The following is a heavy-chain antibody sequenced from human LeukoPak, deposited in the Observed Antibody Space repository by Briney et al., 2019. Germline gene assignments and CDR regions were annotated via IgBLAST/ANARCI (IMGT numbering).Heavy chain of an antibody. J-gene: IGHJ4*02. CDR2: IYHSGST. Sequence: PSETLSLTCAVSGGSISSSNWWSWVRQPPGKGLEWIGEIYHSGSTYYKPSLKSRVTISVDASKNKFSLKLTSVTAADTAVYYCARDQTYYDFWSGYSQYYFDYWGQGTLVTVSS. D-gene: IGHD3-3*01. CDR3: ARDQTYYDFWSGYSQYYFDY. CDR1: GGSISSSNW. V-gene: IGHV4-4*02.